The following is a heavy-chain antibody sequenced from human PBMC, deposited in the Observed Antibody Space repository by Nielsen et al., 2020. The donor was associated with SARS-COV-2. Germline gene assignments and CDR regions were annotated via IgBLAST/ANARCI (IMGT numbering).Heavy chain of an antibody. CDR1: GYTFTSYD. CDR3: ARVRIAARSWFDP. V-gene: IGHV1-8*01. J-gene: IGHJ5*02. Sequence: ASVKVSCKASGYTFTSYDINWVRQATGQGLEWMGWINPNSGNTGYAQKFQGRVTVTRNTSISTAYMELSSLRSEDTAVYYCARVRIAARSWFDPWGQGTLVTVSS. D-gene: IGHD6-6*01. CDR2: INPNSGNT.